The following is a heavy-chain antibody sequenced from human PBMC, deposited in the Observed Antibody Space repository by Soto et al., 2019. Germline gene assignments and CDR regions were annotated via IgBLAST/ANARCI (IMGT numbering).Heavy chain of an antibody. J-gene: IGHJ6*03. CDR3: ARESGVATAPLDYYYFYLDV. D-gene: IGHD5-12*01. V-gene: IGHV1-2*04. Sequence: QVQLGQSGAEVKKPGASVTVSCRSSGDTFNDYYIHWVRQAPGQGLEWMGWINPNGGVTKYAQKFQGWVTMTRDTSMSKVYMQLRRLRSDETAVYYCARESGVATAPLDYYYFYLDVWGTGTTVTVSS. CDR2: INPNGGVT. CDR1: GDTFNDYY.